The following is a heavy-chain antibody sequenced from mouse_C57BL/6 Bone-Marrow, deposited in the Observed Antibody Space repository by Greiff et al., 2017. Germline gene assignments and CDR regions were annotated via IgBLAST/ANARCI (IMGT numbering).Heavy chain of an antibody. CDR1: GYTFTSYG. V-gene: IGHV1-81*01. CDR3: ARGDDYDWFAY. Sequence: VQLQQSGAELARPGASVKLSCKASGYTFTSYGISWVKQRTGQGLEWIGEIYPRRGNTYYNEKFKGKATLTADKSSSTAYMELRSLTSEDSAVYFCARGDDYDWFAYWGQGTLVTVSA. J-gene: IGHJ3*01. CDR2: IYPRRGNT. D-gene: IGHD2-4*01.